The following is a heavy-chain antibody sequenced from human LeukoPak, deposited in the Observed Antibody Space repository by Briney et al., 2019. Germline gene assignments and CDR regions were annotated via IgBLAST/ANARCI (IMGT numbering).Heavy chain of an antibody. V-gene: IGHV1-69*13. CDR2: IIPIFGTA. CDR3: ARGAVPYSTSSRINP. D-gene: IGHD6-6*01. CDR1: GGTFSSYT. Sequence: ASVKVSCKSSGGTFSSYTINWVRQAPGQGLEWMGGIIPIFGTANYAQKFQGRVAIIADESTSTAYMELSSLRSEDTAVYYCARGAVPYSTSSRINPWGQGTLVTVS. J-gene: IGHJ5*02.